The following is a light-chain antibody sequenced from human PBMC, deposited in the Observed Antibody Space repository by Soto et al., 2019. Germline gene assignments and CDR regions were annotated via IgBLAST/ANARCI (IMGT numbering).Light chain of an antibody. V-gene: IGLV2-8*01. CDR3: SSYAAGSNFF. CDR2: EVS. J-gene: IGLJ1*01. CDR1: SSDVGGYNY. Sequence: QSALTQPPSASGSPGQSVTISCTGTSSDVGGYNYVSWYQQHPGKAPKLMIYEVSKRPSGVPDRFSGSKSDNTASLTVSGLQAGDEADYYCSSYAAGSNFFFGTGTKLTVL.